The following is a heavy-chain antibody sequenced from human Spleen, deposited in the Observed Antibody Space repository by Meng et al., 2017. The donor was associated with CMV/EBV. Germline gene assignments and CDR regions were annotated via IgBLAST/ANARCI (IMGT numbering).Heavy chain of an antibody. D-gene: IGHD6-13*01. Sequence: SGGSISSGGYYWSWIRQHPGQGLEWIGYIYYSVCTYYTPSLKSRVTISADTSKNQFPLKLSSVTAADTAVSYCSRDSGYSSSWYIDYWGQGTLVTVSS. J-gene: IGHJ4*02. CDR3: SRDSGYSSSWYIDY. V-gene: IGHV4-31*02. CDR1: GGSISSGGYY. CDR2: IYYSVCT.